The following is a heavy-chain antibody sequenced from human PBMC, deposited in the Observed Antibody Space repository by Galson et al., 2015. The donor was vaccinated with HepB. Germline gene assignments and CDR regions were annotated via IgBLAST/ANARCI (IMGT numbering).Heavy chain of an antibody. CDR3: ARNGLGGDYTNYFDH. Sequence: QSGAEVKKPGESLKISCKTFGYSFTSYWIGWVRQMPGKGLEWMGIIYPGDSDTRYSPSFQGQVTMSADKSISTAYLQWSSLKASDTAMYYCARNGLGGDYTNYFDHWGHGTLVTVSS. J-gene: IGHJ4*01. D-gene: IGHD3-3*01. CDR2: IYPGDSDT. V-gene: IGHV5-51*03. CDR1: GYSFTSYW.